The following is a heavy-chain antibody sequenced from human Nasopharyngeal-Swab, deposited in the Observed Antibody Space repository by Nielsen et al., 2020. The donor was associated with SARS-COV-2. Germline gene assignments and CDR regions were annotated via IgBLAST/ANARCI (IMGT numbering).Heavy chain of an antibody. D-gene: IGHD2-15*01. CDR3: AKNCSGGSCLNP. CDR2: ISGSGGST. V-gene: IGHV3-23*01. J-gene: IGHJ5*02. Sequence: VREAPGKGLEWVSSISGSGGSTYYADSVKGRFTISRDNSKNTLYLQMNSLRAEDTAVYYCAKNCSGGSCLNPWGQGTLVTVSS.